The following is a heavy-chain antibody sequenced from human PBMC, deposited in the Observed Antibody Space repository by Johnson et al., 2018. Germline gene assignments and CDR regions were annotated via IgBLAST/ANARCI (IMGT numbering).Heavy chain of an antibody. Sequence: VQLVESGGGLVQPGGSLRLSCSVSAFTFSAEWMAWVRQAPGKGLEFVANIRQDGIETNHSDSVKGRFTISRDNAKNSLYLQMNSLRVEDTAVYYCSTDRHGGALDLWDQGTMVTVSS. V-gene: IGHV3-7*01. CDR1: AFTFSAEW. J-gene: IGHJ3*01. D-gene: IGHD4-23*01. CDR3: STDRHGGALDL. CDR2: IRQDGIET.